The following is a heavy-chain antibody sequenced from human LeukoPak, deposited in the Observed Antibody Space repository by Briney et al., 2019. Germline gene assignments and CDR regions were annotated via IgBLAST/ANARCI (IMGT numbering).Heavy chain of an antibody. Sequence: GGSLRLSCAASGFTFSSYGMHWVRQAPGKGLEWVAVIWYDGSNKHYADSVKGRFTISRDNSKNTLYLQMNSLRAEDTAVYYCARAGWVVTAIRNYFDYWGQGTLVTVSS. CDR1: GFTFSSYG. CDR2: IWYDGSNK. V-gene: IGHV3-33*01. D-gene: IGHD2-21*02. CDR3: ARAGWVVTAIRNYFDY. J-gene: IGHJ4*02.